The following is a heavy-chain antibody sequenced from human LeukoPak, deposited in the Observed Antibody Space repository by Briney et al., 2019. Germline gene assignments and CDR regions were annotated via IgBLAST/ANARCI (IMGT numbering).Heavy chain of an antibody. Sequence: GASLRLSRAASGFTFSSYAMSWVRQAPGKGLEWVSTISGSGGSTYYADSVKGRFTISRDNSKNTLYLQMNSLRAEDTAVYYCATGDGYNSRLDYWGQGTLVTVSS. J-gene: IGHJ4*02. D-gene: IGHD5-24*01. CDR1: GFTFSSYA. V-gene: IGHV3-23*01. CDR3: ATGDGYNSRLDY. CDR2: ISGSGGST.